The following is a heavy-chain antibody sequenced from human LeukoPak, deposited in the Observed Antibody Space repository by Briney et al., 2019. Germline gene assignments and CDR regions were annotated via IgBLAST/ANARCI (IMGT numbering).Heavy chain of an antibody. CDR2: IKQDGSEK. D-gene: IGHD3-22*01. V-gene: IGHV3-7*01. CDR3: ARAFFDRGGYWLDS. Sequence: GGSLRLSCAASGFTFSSYWMSWVRQAPGKGLEWVANIKQDGSEKYYVDSVKGRFTISRDNAKNSLYLQMNSLRAEDTAVYYCARAFFDRGGYWLDSWGQGTLVTVSS. J-gene: IGHJ5*01. CDR1: GFTFSSYW.